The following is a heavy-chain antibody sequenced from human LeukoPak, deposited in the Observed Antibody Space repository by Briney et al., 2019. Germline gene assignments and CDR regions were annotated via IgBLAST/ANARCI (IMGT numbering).Heavy chain of an antibody. CDR3: ARYSIGWSFYFDY. CDR2: IFYSGST. CDR1: DVSISTFY. D-gene: IGHD6-19*01. J-gene: IGHJ4*02. V-gene: IGHV4-59*08. Sequence: SETLSLTCTVSDVSISTFYWSRIRQPPGQGLEWIGYIFYSGSTNYTPSLKSRVTISLDTSKNQFSLKLSSVTAADTAVYYCARYSIGWSFYFDYWGQGTLVTVSS.